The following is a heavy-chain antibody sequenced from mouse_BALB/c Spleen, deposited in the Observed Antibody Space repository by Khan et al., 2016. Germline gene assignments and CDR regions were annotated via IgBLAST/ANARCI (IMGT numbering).Heavy chain of an antibody. Sequence: VQLQQSGAELVRSGALVKLSCTSSGFNIKDYYIHWVRQRPEQGLEWIGWIDPENGDTEYAPKFQGKATMTAHTSSNTAYLHLSSLTSEDTDGYYGNAGYGNYDALDYWGQGTSVTVSS. CDR2: IDPENGDT. J-gene: IGHJ4*01. D-gene: IGHD2-1*01. CDR1: GFNIKDYY. V-gene: IGHV14-4*02. CDR3: NAGYGNYDALDY.